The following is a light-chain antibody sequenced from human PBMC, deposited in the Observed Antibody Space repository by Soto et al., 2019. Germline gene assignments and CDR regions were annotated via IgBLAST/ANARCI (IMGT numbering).Light chain of an antibody. CDR3: QHYNNWPPWT. V-gene: IGKV3-15*01. Sequence: ILMTQSPATLSVSPGERATLSCRASQSVSNNLAWYQQKPGQAPRLLTYDASTRATGIPARFSGSGSGKEFTLTISGLQSEDFAVYYSQHYNNWPPWTFGQGTKVEIK. CDR1: QSVSNN. J-gene: IGKJ1*01. CDR2: DAS.